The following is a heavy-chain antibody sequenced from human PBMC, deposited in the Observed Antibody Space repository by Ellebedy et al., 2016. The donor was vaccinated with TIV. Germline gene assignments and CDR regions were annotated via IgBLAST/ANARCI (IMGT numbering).Heavy chain of an antibody. CDR3: TRLKRDIVVVPAAFY. V-gene: IGHV3-49*03. CDR1: GFTFGEYS. D-gene: IGHD2-2*01. J-gene: IGHJ4*02. Sequence: GESLKISCTASGFTFGEYSMSWFRQAPGKGLEWVGFIRSKAYGGTTEYAASVKGRFTISRDDSKSIAYLQMNSLKTEYTAVYYCTRLKRDIVVVPAAFYWGQGTLVTVSS. CDR2: IRSKAYGGTT.